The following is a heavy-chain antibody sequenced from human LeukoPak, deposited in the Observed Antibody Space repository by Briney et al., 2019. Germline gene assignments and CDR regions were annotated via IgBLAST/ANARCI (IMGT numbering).Heavy chain of an antibody. CDR3: ARVWGYYYDSSGYSDFDY. J-gene: IGHJ4*02. Sequence: ASVNVSCKASGYTFTTYGITWVRQAPGQGLEWMGWISAYNGNTNYARKLQGRVTMTTDTSTSTAYMELRSLRSDDTAVYYCARVWGYYYDSSGYSDFDYWGQGTLVTVSS. D-gene: IGHD3-22*01. CDR1: GYTFTTYG. V-gene: IGHV1-18*01. CDR2: ISAYNGNT.